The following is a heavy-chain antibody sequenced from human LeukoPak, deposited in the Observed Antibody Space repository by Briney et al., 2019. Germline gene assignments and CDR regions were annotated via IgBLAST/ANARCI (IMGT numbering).Heavy chain of an antibody. D-gene: IGHD3-10*01. Sequence: PSETLSLTCTVSGGSISSSSYYWGWLRQPPGKGLEWIGSIYYSGSTYYSPSLKSRVTISVDTSKNQFSLKLGSVTAADTAVYYCAREGIMVRGVITADYWGQGALVTVSS. V-gene: IGHV4-39*02. J-gene: IGHJ4*02. CDR2: IYYSGST. CDR3: AREGIMVRGVITADY. CDR1: GGSISSSSYY.